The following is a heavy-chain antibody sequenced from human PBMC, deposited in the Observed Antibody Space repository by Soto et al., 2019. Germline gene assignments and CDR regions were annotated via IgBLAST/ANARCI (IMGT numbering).Heavy chain of an antibody. V-gene: IGHV5-51*01. Sequence: EVQLVQSGAEVKKSGESLKISCKGSGYSFATYWIAWVRQVPGKGLEWMGIIFPGDSDTRYSPSFQGQVTISVDKSXXXXXXXXXXXXXXXXXXXXXXXXXXXXXXXXXVWGQGTTVTVSS. CDR2: IFPGDSDT. CDR1: GYSFATYW. CDR3: XXXXXXXXXXXXV. J-gene: IGHJ6*02.